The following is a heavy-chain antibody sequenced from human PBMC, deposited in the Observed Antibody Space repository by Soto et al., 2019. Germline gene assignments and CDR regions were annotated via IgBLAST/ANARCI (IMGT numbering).Heavy chain of an antibody. CDR3: ARLNYCSSTSCPTSNWFDP. CDR1: GFTFSSYS. CDR2: ISSSSSYI. V-gene: IGHV3-21*01. J-gene: IGHJ5*02. D-gene: IGHD2-2*01. Sequence: GGSLRLSCAASGFTFSSYSMNWVRQAPGKGLEWVSSISSSSSYIYYADSVKGRFTISRDNAKNSLYLQMNSLRAEDTAVYYCARLNYCSSTSCPTSNWFDPWGQGTLVTVSP.